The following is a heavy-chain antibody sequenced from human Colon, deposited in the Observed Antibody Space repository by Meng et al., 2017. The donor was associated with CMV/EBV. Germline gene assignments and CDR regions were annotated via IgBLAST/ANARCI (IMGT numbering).Heavy chain of an antibody. CDR2: LTPSGDST. Sequence: GESLKISCAASGFTFSTYAMTWVRQAPGKGLEWVSALTPSGDSTFYADSVKGRFTISRDNSKNTLHLQMNSLGAEDTALYYCARDGNSGYVYYFDYWGQGTLVTVSS. V-gene: IGHV3-23*01. CDR3: ARDGNSGYVYYFDY. J-gene: IGHJ4*02. D-gene: IGHD5-12*01. CDR1: GFTFSTYA.